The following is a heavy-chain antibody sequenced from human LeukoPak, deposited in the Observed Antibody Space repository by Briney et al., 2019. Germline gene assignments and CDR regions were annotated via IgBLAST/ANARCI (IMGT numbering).Heavy chain of an antibody. J-gene: IGHJ6*02. Sequence: SETLSLTCTVSGGSISSGDYYWSWIRQPPGKGLEWIVDIYYSGSTYYNPSLKSRVTISVDTSKNQFSLKLSSVTAADTAVYYCARDAHYGSTSDYGMDVWGQGTTVTVSS. D-gene: IGHD3-10*01. CDR2: IYYSGST. CDR1: GGSISSGDYY. CDR3: ARDAHYGSTSDYGMDV. V-gene: IGHV4-30-4*01.